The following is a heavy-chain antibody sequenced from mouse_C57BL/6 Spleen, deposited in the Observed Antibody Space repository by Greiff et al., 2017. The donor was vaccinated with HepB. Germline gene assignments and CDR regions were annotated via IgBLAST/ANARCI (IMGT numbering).Heavy chain of an antibody. V-gene: IGHV1-15*01. D-gene: IGHD1-1*01. Sequence: VKLQESGAELVRPGASVTLSCKASGYTFTDYEMHWVKQTPVHGLEWIGAIDPETGGTAYNQKFKGKAILTADKSSSTAYMELRSLTSEDSAVYYCTRKTYYYGSISYAMDYWGQGTSVTVSS. CDR3: TRKTYYYGSISYAMDY. J-gene: IGHJ4*01. CDR1: GYTFTDYE. CDR2: IDPETGGT.